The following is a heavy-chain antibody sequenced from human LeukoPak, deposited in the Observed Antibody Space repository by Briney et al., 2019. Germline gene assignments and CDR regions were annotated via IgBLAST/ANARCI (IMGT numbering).Heavy chain of an antibody. Sequence: ASVKVSCKASGYTFTSYGISWVRQAPGQGLERMGIINPSGGSTSYAQKFQGRVTMTRDTSTSTVYMELSSLRSEDTAVYYCATGSFSLPWGQGTLVTVSS. CDR1: GYTFTSYG. CDR2: INPSGGST. D-gene: IGHD3-16*02. CDR3: ATGSFSLP. J-gene: IGHJ5*02. V-gene: IGHV1-46*01.